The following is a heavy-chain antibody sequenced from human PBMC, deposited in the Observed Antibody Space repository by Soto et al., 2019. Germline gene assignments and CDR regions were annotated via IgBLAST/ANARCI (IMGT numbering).Heavy chain of an antibody. V-gene: IGHV1-2*02. Sequence: ASVKVSCKASGYTFTDYYMHWVRQAPGQGLEWMGWINPNSGGTNYAQKFQGRVTMTRDTSISTAYMELSRLRSDDTAVYYCARILELRGSYYYYYYMDVWGQGTTVTVSS. D-gene: IGHD1-7*01. CDR1: GYTFTDYY. J-gene: IGHJ6*02. CDR3: ARILELRGSYYYYYYMDV. CDR2: INPNSGGT.